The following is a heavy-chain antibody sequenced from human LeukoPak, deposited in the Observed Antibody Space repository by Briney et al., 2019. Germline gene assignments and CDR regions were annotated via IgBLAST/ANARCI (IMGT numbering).Heavy chain of an antibody. CDR1: GFTVSTSY. V-gene: IGHV3-21*01. CDR2: ISSSSSYI. D-gene: IGHD6-13*01. CDR3: ARSRGIAAAGDLDY. J-gene: IGHJ4*02. Sequence: GGSLRLSCAASGFTVSTSYMSWVRQAPGKGLEWVSSISSSSSYIYYADSVKGRFTISRDNAKNSLYLQMNSLRAEDTAVYYCARSRGIAAAGDLDYWGQGTLVTVSS.